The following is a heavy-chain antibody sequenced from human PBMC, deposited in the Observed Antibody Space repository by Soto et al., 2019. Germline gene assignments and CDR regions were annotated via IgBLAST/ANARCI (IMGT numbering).Heavy chain of an antibody. CDR3: AKSAGYSYGFRGEAFDI. V-gene: IGHV3-23*01. D-gene: IGHD5-18*01. Sequence: TGGSLRLSCAASGFTFSSYAMSWVRQAPGKGLEWVSAISGSGGSTYYADSVKGRFTISRDNSKNTLYLQMNSLRAEDTAVYYCAKSAGYSYGFRGEAFDIWGQGTMVTVSS. CDR2: ISGSGGST. J-gene: IGHJ3*02. CDR1: GFTFSSYA.